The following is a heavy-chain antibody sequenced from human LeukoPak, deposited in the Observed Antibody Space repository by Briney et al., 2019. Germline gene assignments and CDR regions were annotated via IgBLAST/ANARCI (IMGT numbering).Heavy chain of an antibody. CDR2: IYYSGST. CDR3: ARVYYYDSSGPSSYFDY. Sequence: SETLSPTCTVSGGSISSYYWSWIRQPPGKGLEWIGYIYYSGSTNYNPSLKSRVTISVDTSKNQFSLKLSSVTAADTAVYCCARVYYYDSSGPSSYFDYWGQGTLVTVSS. CDR1: GGSISSYY. D-gene: IGHD3-22*01. V-gene: IGHV4-59*01. J-gene: IGHJ4*02.